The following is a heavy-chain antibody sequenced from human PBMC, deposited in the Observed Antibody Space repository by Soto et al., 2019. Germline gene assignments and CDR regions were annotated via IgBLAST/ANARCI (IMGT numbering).Heavy chain of an antibody. CDR2: IYYSGST. J-gene: IGHJ5*02. V-gene: IGHV4-31*03. CDR1: GGSISSGGYY. D-gene: IGHD4-17*01. Sequence: SETLSLTCTVSGGSISSGGYYWSWIRQHPGKGLEWIGYIYYSGSTYYNPALKSRVTISVDTSKNQFSRKLSSVTAADTAVYYCAREGAPGGMTTLHFRRIDPWGQGTLVTVSS. CDR3: AREGAPGGMTTLHFRRIDP.